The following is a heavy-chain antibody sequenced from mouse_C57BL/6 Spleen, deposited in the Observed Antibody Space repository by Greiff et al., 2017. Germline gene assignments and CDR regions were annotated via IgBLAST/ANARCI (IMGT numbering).Heavy chain of an antibody. Sequence: DVKLQESGPGMVKPSPSLSLTCTVTGYSITSGYDWHWIRHFPGNKLEWMGYISYSGSTNYNPSLKSRISITHDTSKNHFFLKLNSVTTEDTATYYCARAPYDPYYAMDYWGQGTSVTVSS. CDR1: GYSITSGYD. CDR3: ARAPYDPYYAMDY. V-gene: IGHV3-1*01. CDR2: ISYSGST. D-gene: IGHD2-3*01. J-gene: IGHJ4*01.